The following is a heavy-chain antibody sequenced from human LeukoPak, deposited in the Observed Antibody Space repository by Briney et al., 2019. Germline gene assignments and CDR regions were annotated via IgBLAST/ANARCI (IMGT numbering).Heavy chain of an antibody. CDR2: ISSSGSTI. V-gene: IGHV3-11*01. Sequence: GGSLRLSCAASGFTFSDYYMSWIRQAPGKGLEWVSYISSSGSTIYYADSVKGRFTISRDNSKNTLYLQMNSLRAEDTAVYYCAKVGRDSSWYYFDSWGQGTLVTVSS. J-gene: IGHJ4*02. CDR3: AKVGRDSSWYYFDS. CDR1: GFTFSDYY. D-gene: IGHD6-13*01.